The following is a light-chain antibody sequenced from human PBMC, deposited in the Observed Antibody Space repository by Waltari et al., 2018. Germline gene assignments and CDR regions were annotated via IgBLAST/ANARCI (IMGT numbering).Light chain of an antibody. CDR3: QQYGSSPPYT. J-gene: IGKJ2*01. CDR1: QSVSSSY. V-gene: IGKV3-20*01. Sequence: EIVLTQSPGTLSLSPGERATLSCRASQSVSSSYLAWYQQKPGQAPRLLIYGASSRPTGIPDRFSGSGSGTVFTLTISRLEPEDFAVYYCQQYGSSPPYTFGQGTKLEI. CDR2: GAS.